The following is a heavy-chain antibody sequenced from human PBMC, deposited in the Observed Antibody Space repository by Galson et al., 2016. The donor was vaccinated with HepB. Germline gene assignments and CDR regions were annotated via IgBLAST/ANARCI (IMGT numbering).Heavy chain of an antibody. CDR2: IYHGGST. J-gene: IGHJ6*04. CDR1: GGSISSGGYS. Sequence: TLSLTCAVSGGSISSGGYSWSWIRQPPGKGLEWIGYIYHGGSTYYNPSLKSRVTISVDRSKNQFSLKLSSVTAADTAVYYCARGSRIWGRYGGMDVWGKGTTVTVSS. V-gene: IGHV4-30-2*01. D-gene: IGHD3-16*01. CDR3: ARGSRIWGRYGGMDV.